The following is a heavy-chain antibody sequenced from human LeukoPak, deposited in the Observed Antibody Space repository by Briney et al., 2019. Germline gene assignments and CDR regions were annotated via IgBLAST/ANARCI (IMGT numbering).Heavy chain of an antibody. V-gene: IGHV4-59*01. J-gene: IGHJ6*02. CDR1: GGSISSYY. D-gene: IGHD2/OR15-2a*01. CDR3: ARDTTRYGMDV. CDR2: IYYSGST. Sequence: SETLSLTCTVSGGSISSYYWSWIRQPPGKGLEWIGYIYYSGSTNCNPSLKSRVTISVDTSKNQFSLKLSSVTAVDTAVYYCARDTTRYGMDVWGQGTTVTVSS.